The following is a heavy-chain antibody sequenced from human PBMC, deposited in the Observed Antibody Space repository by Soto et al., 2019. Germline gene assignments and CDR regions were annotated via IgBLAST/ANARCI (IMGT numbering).Heavy chain of an antibody. CDR1: GYTFTSYD. J-gene: IGHJ6*03. V-gene: IGHV1-8*01. Sequence: ASVKVSCKASGYTFTSYDINWVRQATGQGLEWMGWMNPNSGNTGYAQKYQGRVTMTRNTSISTAYKELSSLRSEDTTVYYCGRASVEIPLQSGELYYYYYYMDVWGKGTTVTVSS. CDR3: GRASVEIPLQSGELYYYYYYMDV. CDR2: MNPNSGNT. D-gene: IGHD1-7*01.